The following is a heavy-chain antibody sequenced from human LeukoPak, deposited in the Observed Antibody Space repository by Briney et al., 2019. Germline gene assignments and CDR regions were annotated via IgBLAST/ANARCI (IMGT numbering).Heavy chain of an antibody. D-gene: IGHD6-6*01. CDR2: IYYSGST. J-gene: IGHJ3*02. CDR1: GGSISSYY. CDR3: ARVTYSSSSMSVDGFDI. Sequence: PSETLSLTCTVSGGSISSYYWSWIRQPPGKGLEWIGYIYYSGSTNYNPSLKSRVTMSVDTSKNQFSLKLSSVTAADTAVYYCARVTYSSSSMSVDGFDIWGQGTMVTVSS. V-gene: IGHV4-59*12.